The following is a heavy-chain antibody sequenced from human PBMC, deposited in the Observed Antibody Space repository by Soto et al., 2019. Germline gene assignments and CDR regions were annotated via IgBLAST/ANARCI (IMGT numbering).Heavy chain of an antibody. J-gene: IGHJ4*01. CDR3: PRDTTRLRALGIFD. Sequence: ASVKVSCKDARGTFSSCAISWVRKAPGQELEWMGGIITIFCTANYAQEFQGRVTINADDDTSTAYMELSMMRSADKTVYYSPRDTTRLRALGIFD. D-gene: IGHD4-17*01. CDR1: RGTFSSCA. V-gene: IGHV1-69*13. CDR2: IITIFCTA.